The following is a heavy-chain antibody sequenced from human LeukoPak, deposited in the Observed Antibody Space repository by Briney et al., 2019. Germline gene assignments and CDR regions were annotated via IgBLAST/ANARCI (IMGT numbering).Heavy chain of an antibody. V-gene: IGHV3-30*01. Sequence: PGRSLRLPCAASGFTFSSYAMHWVRQAPGKGLEWVAVISHDGSNKYYADSVKGRFTISRDNSKNTLYLQMNSLRAEDTAVYYCARDSMIVVALGVLDYWGQGTLVTVSS. D-gene: IGHD3-22*01. CDR2: ISHDGSNK. J-gene: IGHJ4*02. CDR3: ARDSMIVVALGVLDY. CDR1: GFTFSSYA.